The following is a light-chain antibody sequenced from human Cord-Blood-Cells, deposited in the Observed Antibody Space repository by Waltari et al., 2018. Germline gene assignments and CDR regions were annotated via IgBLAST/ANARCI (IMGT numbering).Light chain of an antibody. CDR1: QGVSSY. V-gene: IGKV3D-11*01. Sequence: EIVLTQSPATLSFSPGERATLSCRASQGVSSYLAWYQQKPGQAPRLLIYDASNRATGIPARFSGSGPGTDFTLTISSLEPEDFAVYYCQQRSNWITFGQGTRLEIK. J-gene: IGKJ5*01. CDR3: QQRSNWIT. CDR2: DAS.